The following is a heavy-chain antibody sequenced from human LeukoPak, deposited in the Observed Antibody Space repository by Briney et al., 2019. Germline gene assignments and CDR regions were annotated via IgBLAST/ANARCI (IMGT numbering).Heavy chain of an antibody. Sequence: SETLSLTCTVSGGSISSYYWSWIRQPPGKGLEWLGYIYYSGSTNYNPSLKSRVTISVDTSKNQFSLKLSSVTVADTAVYYCARVKYYYDSSGSHDAFDIWGQGTMVTVSS. CDR2: IYYSGST. D-gene: IGHD3-22*01. CDR1: GGSISSYY. V-gene: IGHV4-59*01. J-gene: IGHJ3*02. CDR3: ARVKYYYDSSGSHDAFDI.